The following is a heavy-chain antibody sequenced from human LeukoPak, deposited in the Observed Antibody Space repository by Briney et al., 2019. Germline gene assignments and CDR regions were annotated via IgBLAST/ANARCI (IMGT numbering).Heavy chain of an antibody. V-gene: IGHV1-2*02. CDR1: GYTFTGYY. D-gene: IGHD5-18*01. J-gene: IGHJ4*02. CDR2: INPNSGGT. CDR3: ARDQWIQLERTDY. Sequence: GASVKVSCKASGYTFTGYYMHWVRQAPGQGLEWMGWINPNSGGTNYAQKFQGRVTMTRDTSISTAYMELSRLRSDDTAVYYCARDQWIQLERTDYWGQGTLVTVSS.